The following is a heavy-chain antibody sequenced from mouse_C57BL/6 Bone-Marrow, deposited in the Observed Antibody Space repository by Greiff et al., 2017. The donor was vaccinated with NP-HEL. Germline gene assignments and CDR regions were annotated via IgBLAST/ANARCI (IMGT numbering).Heavy chain of an antibody. Sequence: QVQLQQSGAELVKPGASVKLSCKASGYTFTDYEMHWVKQTPVHGLEWIGAIDPETGGTAYNQKFKGKAILTADKSSSTAYMELRSLTSEDSAVYYCTRTFYYSTSFFDYWGQGTTLTVSS. V-gene: IGHV1-15*01. D-gene: IGHD2-5*01. CDR2: IDPETGGT. J-gene: IGHJ2*01. CDR3: TRTFYYSTSFFDY. CDR1: GYTFTDYE.